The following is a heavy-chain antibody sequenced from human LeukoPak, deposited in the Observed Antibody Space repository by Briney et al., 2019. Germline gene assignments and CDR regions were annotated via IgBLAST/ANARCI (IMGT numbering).Heavy chain of an antibody. Sequence: SETLSLTCAVYGGSFSGYYWSWIRQPPGKGLEWIGEINHSGSTNYNPSLKSRVTISVDTSKNQFSRKLSSVTAADTAVYYCARGQDVTYYFDYWGQGTLVTVSS. CDR1: GGSFSGYY. CDR3: ARGQDVTYYFDY. J-gene: IGHJ4*02. V-gene: IGHV4-34*01. D-gene: IGHD3-16*01. CDR2: INHSGST.